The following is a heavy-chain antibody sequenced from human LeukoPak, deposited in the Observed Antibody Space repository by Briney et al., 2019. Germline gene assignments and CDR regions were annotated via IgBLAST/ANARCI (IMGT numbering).Heavy chain of an antibody. J-gene: IGHJ6*03. D-gene: IGHD6-19*01. CDR3: ASSGWYWAENYYYYMDV. CDR2: MNPNSGNT. Sequence: GASVKVSCKASGYTFTSYDINWVRQATGQGLEWIGWMNPNSGNTGYAQKFQGRVTMTRNTSISTAYMELSSLRSEDTAVYYCASSGWYWAENYYYYMDVWGKGTTVTISS. V-gene: IGHV1-8*01. CDR1: GYTFTSYD.